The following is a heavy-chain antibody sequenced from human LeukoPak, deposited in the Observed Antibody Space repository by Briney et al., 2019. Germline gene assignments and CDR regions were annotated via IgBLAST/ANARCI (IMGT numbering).Heavy chain of an antibody. CDR1: GGSISSGGYS. CDR2: IYYSGST. Sequence: SQTLSLTCTVSGGSISSGGYSWSWIRQHPGQGLEWIGYIYYSGSTYYNPSLKSRVTISVDTSKNQFSLKLSSVTAADTAVYYCARQNYGDLSNWFDPWGQGTLVTVSS. CDR3: ARQNYGDLSNWFDP. D-gene: IGHD4-17*01. V-gene: IGHV4-31*03. J-gene: IGHJ5*02.